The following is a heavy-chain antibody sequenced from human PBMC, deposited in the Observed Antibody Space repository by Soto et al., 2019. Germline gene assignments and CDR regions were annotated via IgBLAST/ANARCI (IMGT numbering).Heavy chain of an antibody. CDR1: GYTFTRYA. V-gene: IGHV1-3*01. Sequence: QVHLVQSGAEVEKPGASVKVSCKASGYTFTRYALHWVRQAPGQRLEYMGWINAGNGDTGHPQKFQGRVTITRDTPASTVYMELNSLTSEDTAVYYCARKEVGPSYPFEFWGQGTVVVVSS. CDR2: INAGNGDT. D-gene: IGHD1-26*01. J-gene: IGHJ3*01. CDR3: ARKEVGPSYPFEF.